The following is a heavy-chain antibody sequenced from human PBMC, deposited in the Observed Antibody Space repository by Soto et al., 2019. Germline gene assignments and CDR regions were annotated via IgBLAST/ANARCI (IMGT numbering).Heavy chain of an antibody. CDR3: VPGFDY. CDR1: GFIFSSYW. Sequence: EVQLVESGGGLVQPGGSLRLSCAAYGFIFSSYWMSWVRQAPGKGLEWVANIKQDGREKNYVDSVKGRFTISRDNAKNSLYLQMNSLRAEDTAVYYCVPGFDYWGQGTLVTVSS. CDR2: IKQDGREK. V-gene: IGHV3-7*01. J-gene: IGHJ4*02.